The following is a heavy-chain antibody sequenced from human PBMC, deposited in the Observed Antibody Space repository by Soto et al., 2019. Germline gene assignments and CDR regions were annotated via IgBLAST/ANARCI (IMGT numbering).Heavy chain of an antibody. D-gene: IGHD6-13*01. Sequence: ETLSLTCTVSSDSISSYYWSWIRQPPGKRLEWIGYISYSGSTDYNPSLKSRVTISGDTSKNQFSLKVSSVTAADTAVYYCARGTSWQLPFDYWGQGTLVTVSS. CDR1: SDSISSYY. CDR2: ISYSGST. CDR3: ARGTSWQLPFDY. V-gene: IGHV4-59*01. J-gene: IGHJ4*02.